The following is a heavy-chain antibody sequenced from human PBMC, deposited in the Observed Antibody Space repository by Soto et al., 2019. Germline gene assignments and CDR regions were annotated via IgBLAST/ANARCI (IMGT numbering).Heavy chain of an antibody. D-gene: IGHD4-17*01. CDR1: NGSVSSRSSY. V-gene: IGHV4-39*01. CDR2: IYYIGNT. Sequence: SETLSLTCIVSNGSVSSRSSYWGWIRQTPGKGLEWIGSIYYIGNTYYNTSLKSRVTISIDTSKNQFSLKINSVTAADTAVYFCGGQDYGAKGYYFENWGQGALVTVSS. CDR3: GGQDYGAKGYYFEN. J-gene: IGHJ4*02.